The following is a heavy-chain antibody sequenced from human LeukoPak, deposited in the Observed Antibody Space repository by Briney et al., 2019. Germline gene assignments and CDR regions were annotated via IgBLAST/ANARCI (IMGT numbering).Heavy chain of an antibody. D-gene: IGHD6-25*01. J-gene: IGHJ1*01. CDR3: AKEPNPYSSGWYFQD. V-gene: IGHV3-48*03. CDR2: ISSSGSTI. CDR1: GFTFSSYE. Sequence: GGSLRLSCAASGFTFSSYEMNWVRQAPGKGLEWVSYISSSGSTIDYADSVKGRFTISRDNAKNSLYLQMNSLRAEDTAVYYCAKEPNPYSSGWYFQDWGQGTLVTVSS.